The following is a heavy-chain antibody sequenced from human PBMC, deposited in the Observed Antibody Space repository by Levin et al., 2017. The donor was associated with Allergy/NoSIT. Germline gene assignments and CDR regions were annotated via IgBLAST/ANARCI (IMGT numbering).Heavy chain of an antibody. CDR3: AHRVGTMVRGVRGPNFDY. J-gene: IGHJ4*02. CDR1: GFSLSTSGVG. V-gene: IGHV2-5*02. Sequence: GSGPTLVKPTQTLTLTCTFSGFSLSTSGVGVGWIRQPPGKALEWLALIYWDDDKRYSPSLKSRLTITKDTSKNQVVLTMTNMDPVDTATYYCAHRVGTMVRGVRGPNFDYWGQGTLVTVSS. CDR2: IYWDDDK. D-gene: IGHD3-10*01.